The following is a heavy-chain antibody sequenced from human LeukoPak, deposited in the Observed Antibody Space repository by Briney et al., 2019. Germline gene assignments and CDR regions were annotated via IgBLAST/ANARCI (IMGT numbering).Heavy chain of an antibody. D-gene: IGHD1-26*01. J-gene: IGHJ4*02. CDR3: ARDRGRYRPNDY. CDR2: ISAYNGNT. CDR1: GYTFTSYG. Sequence: ASVKVSCKASGYTFTSYGISWVRQAPGQGLGWMGWISAYNGNTNYAQKLQGRVTMTTDTSTSTAYMELRSLRCDDTAVYYCARDRGRYRPNDYWGQGTLVTVSS. V-gene: IGHV1-18*01.